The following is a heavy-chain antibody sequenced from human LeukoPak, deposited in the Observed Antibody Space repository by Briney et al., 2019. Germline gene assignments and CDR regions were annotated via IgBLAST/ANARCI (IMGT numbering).Heavy chain of an antibody. J-gene: IGHJ1*01. CDR3: ARVIQLPNEYFQH. V-gene: IGHV1-69*13. CDR2: IIPIFGTA. D-gene: IGHD2-2*01. Sequence: AASMKVSCKASGGTFSSYAISWVRQAPGQGLEWMGGIIPIFGTANYAQKFQGRVTITADESTSTAYMELSSLRSEDTAVYYCARVIQLPNEYFQHWGQGTLVTVSS. CDR1: GGTFSSYA.